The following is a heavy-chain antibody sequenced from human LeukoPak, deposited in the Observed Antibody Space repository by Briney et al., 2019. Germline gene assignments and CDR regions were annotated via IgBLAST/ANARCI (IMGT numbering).Heavy chain of an antibody. CDR1: GYTFTGYY. Sequence: ASVKVSCKASGYTFTGYYIHWVRQAPGQGLEWMGWINPESGGTNYAQNFQGWVTMTRDTFINTVYMELSRLRSDGSAVYYCARESRYCSSTSCYNWFDPWGQGTLVTVSS. CDR3: ARESRYCSSTSCYNWFDP. J-gene: IGHJ5*02. V-gene: IGHV1-2*04. D-gene: IGHD2-2*01. CDR2: INPESGGT.